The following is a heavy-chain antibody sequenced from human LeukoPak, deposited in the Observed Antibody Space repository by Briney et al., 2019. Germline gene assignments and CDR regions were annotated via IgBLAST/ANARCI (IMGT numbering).Heavy chain of an antibody. V-gene: IGHV1-8*01. CDR1: GYTFTSYD. Sequence: ASVTVSRKSSGYTFTSYDFNWVRQATGQGLAWMGWMNPNSGNKGYAQKFQGRVTMTRNTSISTAYMELSSLRSEDTAVYYCARVLGPPGLLLWFGELSIGYYYGMDVWGQGTTVTVSS. J-gene: IGHJ6*02. CDR2: MNPNSGNK. CDR3: ARVLGPPGLLLWFGELSIGYYYGMDV. D-gene: IGHD3-10*01.